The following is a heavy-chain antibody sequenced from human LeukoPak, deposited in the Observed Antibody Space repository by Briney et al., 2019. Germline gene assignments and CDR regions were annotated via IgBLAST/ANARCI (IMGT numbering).Heavy chain of an antibody. CDR3: AREARYYYDSSGYYEA. CDR2: IYYSGST. J-gene: IGHJ5*02. D-gene: IGHD3-22*01. CDR1: GGSISSYY. V-gene: IGHV4-59*01. Sequence: PSETLSLTCTVSGGSISSYYWSWIRQPPGKGLEWIGYIYYSGSTNYNPSLKSRVTISVDTSKNQFSLKLSSVTAADTAVYHCAREARYYYDSSGYYEAWGQGTLVTVSS.